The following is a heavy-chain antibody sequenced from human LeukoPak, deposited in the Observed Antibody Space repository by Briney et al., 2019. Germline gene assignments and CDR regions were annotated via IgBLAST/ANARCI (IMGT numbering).Heavy chain of an antibody. V-gene: IGHV1-69*13. CDR2: IIPIFGTA. D-gene: IGHD1-20*01. Sequence: VASVTVSCKASGGTFSSYAISWVRQAPGQGLEWMGGIIPIFGTANYAQKFQGRVTITADESTSTAYMELSSLRSDDTAVYYCARDNPYNWVFDYWGQGTLVTVSS. CDR1: GGTFSSYA. CDR3: ARDNPYNWVFDY. J-gene: IGHJ4*02.